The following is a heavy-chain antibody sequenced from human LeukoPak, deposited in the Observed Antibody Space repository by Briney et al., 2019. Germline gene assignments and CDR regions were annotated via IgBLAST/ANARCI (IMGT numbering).Heavy chain of an antibody. V-gene: IGHV4-4*02. J-gene: IGHJ4*02. CDR3: ARDRGGYTYSHDY. CDR2: IYHDGST. D-gene: IGHD5-18*01. Sequence: SETLSLTCAVSGGSISSNNWWIWVRQSPEKGLEWIGEIYHDGSTNYNPSLKSRVTISMDKSKDQLSLKLNFVTAADTAVYYCARDRGGYTYSHDYWGQGTLVTVSS. CDR1: GGSISSNNW.